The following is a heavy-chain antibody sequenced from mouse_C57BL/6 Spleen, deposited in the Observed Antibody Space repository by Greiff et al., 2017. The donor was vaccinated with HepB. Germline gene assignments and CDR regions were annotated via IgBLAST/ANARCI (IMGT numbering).Heavy chain of an antibody. Sequence: QVQLQQSGAELARPGASVKMSCKASGYTFTSYTMHWVKQRPGQGLEWIGYINPSSGYTKYNQKFKDKATLTADKSSSTAYMQLSSLTSEDSAVYYCARWDYGYYYAMDYWGQGTSVTVSS. J-gene: IGHJ4*01. V-gene: IGHV1-4*01. CDR3: ARWDYGYYYAMDY. CDR2: INPSSGYT. D-gene: IGHD1-1*01. CDR1: GYTFTSYT.